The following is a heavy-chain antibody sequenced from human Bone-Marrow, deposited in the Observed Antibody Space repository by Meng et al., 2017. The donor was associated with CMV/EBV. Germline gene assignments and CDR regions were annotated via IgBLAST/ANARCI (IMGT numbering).Heavy chain of an antibody. CDR3: ARGGGNFYFDD. D-gene: IGHD1-1*01. V-gene: IGHV4-59*01. CDR1: GDSISRKF. CDR2: LYDSASA. Sequence: SETLSLTCTVSGDSISRKFWSWIRQPAGKGLEWSGYLYDSASAKYSPFLKSRVIMSLGASGNQFSRKLTSVTAADTAVYYWARGGGNFYFDDWGQGMLVTVSS. J-gene: IGHJ4*02.